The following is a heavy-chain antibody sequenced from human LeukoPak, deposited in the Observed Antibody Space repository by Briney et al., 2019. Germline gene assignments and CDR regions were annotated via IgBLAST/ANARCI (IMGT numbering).Heavy chain of an antibody. V-gene: IGHV1-18*01. D-gene: IGHD3-16*01. CDR2: ISAYNGNT. Sequence: ASVKVSCKASGGTFSSYAISWVRQAPGQGLEWMGWISAYNGNTNYAQKLQGRVTMTTDTSTSTAYMELRSLRSDDTAVYYCARDWFPVMITFGMDVWGQGTTVTVSS. CDR1: GGTFSSYA. J-gene: IGHJ6*02. CDR3: ARDWFPVMITFGMDV.